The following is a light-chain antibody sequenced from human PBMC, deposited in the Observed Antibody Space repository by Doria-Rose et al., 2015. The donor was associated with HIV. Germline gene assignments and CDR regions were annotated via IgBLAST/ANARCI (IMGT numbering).Light chain of an antibody. CDR2: DGS. CDR1: QSFSSTY. CDR3: HQYGTAWT. V-gene: IGKV3-20*01. Sequence: TQSPGTLSLSPGERATLSCRASQSFSSTYLAWYQQKPGQAPSLLIYDGSTRATGIPDRFSASAYGTDFTLTINRREPEDFALYYRHQYGTAWTFGQGTKVEI. J-gene: IGKJ1*01.